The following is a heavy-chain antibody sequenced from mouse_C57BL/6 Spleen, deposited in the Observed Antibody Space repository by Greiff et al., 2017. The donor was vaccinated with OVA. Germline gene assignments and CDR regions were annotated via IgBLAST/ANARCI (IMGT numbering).Heavy chain of an antibody. Sequence: VQLQQSGPELVKPGASVKIPCKASGYTFTDYNMDWVKQSHGKSLEWIGDINPTNGGTIYNQKFKGKATLTVDKSSSTAYMELRSLTSEDTAVYYCAREDYGSSPPAFDVWGTGTTVTVSS. V-gene: IGHV1-18*01. J-gene: IGHJ1*03. D-gene: IGHD1-1*01. CDR3: AREDYGSSPPAFDV. CDR1: GYTFTDYN. CDR2: INPTNGGT.